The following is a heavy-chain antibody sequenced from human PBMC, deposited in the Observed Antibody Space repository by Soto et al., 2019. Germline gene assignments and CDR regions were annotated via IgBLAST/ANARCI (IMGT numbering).Heavy chain of an antibody. J-gene: IGHJ5*02. CDR2: INHSGST. Sequence: SETLSLTCAVYGGSFSGYYWTWIRQPPGTGLEWIGEINHSGSTNYNPSLKSRVTISVDTSKNQFSLKLSSVTAADTAVYYCARGRAILLWFGESNNWFGPWGQGTLVTVSS. CDR3: ARGRAILLWFGESNNWFGP. V-gene: IGHV4-34*01. CDR1: GGSFSGYY. D-gene: IGHD3-10*01.